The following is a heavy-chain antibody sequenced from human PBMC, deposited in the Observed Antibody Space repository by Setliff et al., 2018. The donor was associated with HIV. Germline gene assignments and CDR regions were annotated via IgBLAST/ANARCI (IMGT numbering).Heavy chain of an antibody. CDR3: ARPMEIGRHPVAGQRDAFDI. D-gene: IGHD6-19*01. Sequence: GGSLRLSCAASGFTFSNYWMHWVRQLPGKGLVWVSSMNSDGSRTTYADSVKGRFTISRDNAKKMLYVQMNSLRAEDTAVYYCARPMEIGRHPVAGQRDAFDIWGQGTMVTVSS. CDR1: GFTFSNYW. V-gene: IGHV3-74*03. J-gene: IGHJ3*02. CDR2: MNSDGSRT.